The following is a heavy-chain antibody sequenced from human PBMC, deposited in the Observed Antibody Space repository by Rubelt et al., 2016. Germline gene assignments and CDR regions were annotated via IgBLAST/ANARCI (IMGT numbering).Heavy chain of an antibody. D-gene: IGHD2-15*01. CDR3: ARGGYCSGGSCYSWDY. CDR2: ISSSGSYI. V-gene: IGHV3-21*01. Sequence: MGLEWVSSISSSGSYIYYADSVRGRFTISRDNAKSSLSLQMNSLRAEDTAVYYCARGGYCSGGSCYSWDYWGQGTLVTVSS. J-gene: IGHJ4*02.